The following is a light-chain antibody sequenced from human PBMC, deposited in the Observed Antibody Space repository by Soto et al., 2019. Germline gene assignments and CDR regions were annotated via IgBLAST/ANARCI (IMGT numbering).Light chain of an antibody. CDR1: IGHSGFA. Sequence: QPVLTQSPSASASLGASVTLTCTLNIGHSGFAIAWHQQQPEKGPRFLMKLNNDDSLNKGDGIPDRFSASSSGAERYLTISNLQSDHEADYYCQTWGTVPVFGGGTKLTVL. V-gene: IGLV4-69*01. CDR2: LNNDDSL. CDR3: QTWGTVPV. J-gene: IGLJ2*01.